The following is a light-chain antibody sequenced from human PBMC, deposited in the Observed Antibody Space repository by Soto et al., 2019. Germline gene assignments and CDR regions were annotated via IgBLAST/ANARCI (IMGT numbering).Light chain of an antibody. CDR3: QQYDTYLWT. J-gene: IGKJ1*01. V-gene: IGKV1-5*01. CDR2: DAS. CDR1: QSISAW. Sequence: DIQMTQSPSTLSASVGDRVTITCRASQSISAWLAWYQRRPGKAPKLLIYDASSLKSWVPSRFSGRGSGTEFTLTISSLQPDDFSPYYCQQYDTYLWTFGQGTKVEI.